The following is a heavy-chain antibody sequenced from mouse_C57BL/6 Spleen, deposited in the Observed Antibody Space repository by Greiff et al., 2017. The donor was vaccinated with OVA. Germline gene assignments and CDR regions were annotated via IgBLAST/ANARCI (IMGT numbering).Heavy chain of an antibody. V-gene: IGHV1-82*01. Sequence: QVQLQQSGPELVKPGASVKISCKASGYAFSSSWMNWVKQRPGKGLEWIGRIYPGDGDTNYNGKFKGKATLTADKSSSTAYMQLSSLTSEDSAVYFCATSHHYGSSYVGYFDVWGTGTTVTVSS. CDR1: GYAFSSSW. CDR3: ATSHHYGSSYVGYFDV. J-gene: IGHJ1*03. CDR2: IYPGDGDT. D-gene: IGHD1-1*01.